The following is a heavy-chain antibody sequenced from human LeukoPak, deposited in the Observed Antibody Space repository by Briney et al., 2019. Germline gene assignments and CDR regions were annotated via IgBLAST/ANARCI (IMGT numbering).Heavy chain of an antibody. CDR2: VYHSGST. CDR1: GASISSESYY. Sequence: SETLSLTCTVAGASISSESYYWGWIRQPPGKGLEWIGAVYHSGSTSYNPSLKSRVTISLDTSKNQFSLHLSSVTAADTAVYYCARHMPCAGIYIDYWGQGTLVTVSS. J-gene: IGHJ4*02. CDR3: ARHMPCAGIYIDY. D-gene: IGHD1-26*01. V-gene: IGHV4-39*01.